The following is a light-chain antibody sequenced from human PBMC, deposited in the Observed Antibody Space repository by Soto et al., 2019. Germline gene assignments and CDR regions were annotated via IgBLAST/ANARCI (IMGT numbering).Light chain of an antibody. J-gene: IGLJ2*01. V-gene: IGLV1-44*01. Sequence: QSVLTQPPSASGTPGQRVTMSCSGSSSNIGTNTVNWYQQLPGTAPKLLMYNSDQRPSGVPDRFSGSRSGTSASLAISGLQSEDESHYYCASWDDSLGGHVVFGGGTTLTVL. CDR1: SSNIGTNT. CDR3: ASWDDSLGGHVV. CDR2: NSD.